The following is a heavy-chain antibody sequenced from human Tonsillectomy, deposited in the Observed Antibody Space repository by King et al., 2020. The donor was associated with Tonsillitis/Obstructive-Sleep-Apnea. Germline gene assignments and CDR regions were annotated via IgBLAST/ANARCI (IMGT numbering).Heavy chain of an antibody. V-gene: IGHV3-48*03. CDR2: ISSSGSTI. D-gene: IGHD6-13*01. CDR1: GFTFSSYE. CDR3: ARAKRIAAGDSFDI. J-gene: IGHJ3*02. Sequence: VQLVESGGGLVQPGGSLRLSCAASGFTFSSYEMNWVRQAPGKGLEWVSYISSSGSTIYYADSVKGRFTISRDNAKNSLYLQMNSLRAEDTAVYYCARAKRIAAGDSFDIWGQGTMVTVSS.